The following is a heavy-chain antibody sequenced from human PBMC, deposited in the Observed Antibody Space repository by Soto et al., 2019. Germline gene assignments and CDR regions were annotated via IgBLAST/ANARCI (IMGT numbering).Heavy chain of an antibody. CDR2: IYHSGST. CDR3: ARDGKQWPFYYYYGMDV. CDR1: GGSISSSNW. D-gene: IGHD6-19*01. J-gene: IGHJ6*02. Sequence: SETLSLTCAVSGGSISSSNWWSWVRQPPGKGLEWIGEIYHSGSTNYNPSLKSRVTISVDKSKNQFSLKLSSVTAADTAVYYCARDGKQWPFYYYYGMDVWGQGTTVTVSS. V-gene: IGHV4-4*02.